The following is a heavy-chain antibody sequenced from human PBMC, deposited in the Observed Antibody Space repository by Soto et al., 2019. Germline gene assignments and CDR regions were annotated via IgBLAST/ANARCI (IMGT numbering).Heavy chain of an antibody. V-gene: IGHV4-59*01. D-gene: IGHD3-16*02. CDR1: GVSISSYF. J-gene: IGHJ4*02. CDR3: ARIGGYHGPLDY. CDR2: TYHRGST. Sequence: SETLSLTCTVSGVSISSYFWSWIRQPPGRGLEWIGYTYHRGSTNYSPSLKSRVAISLDTSENQFSLKVNSVTAADTAVYYCARIGGYHGPLDYWGQGTPVTVSS.